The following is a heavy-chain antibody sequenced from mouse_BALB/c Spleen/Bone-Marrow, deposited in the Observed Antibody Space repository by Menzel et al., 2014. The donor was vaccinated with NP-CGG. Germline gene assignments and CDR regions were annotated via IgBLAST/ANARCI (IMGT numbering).Heavy chain of an antibody. J-gene: IGHJ2*01. CDR2: IDTSDSYT. CDR3: AFYYGNYGDY. CDR1: GYTFTDYW. Sequence: VQLQQSGAELVMPGASVKMSCKASGYTFTDYWIHWVKQRPGQGLEWIGAIDTSDSYTSYNQKFKGKATLTVDESSSTTYMQLSSLTSEDSAVYYCAFYYGNYGDYWGQGTTLTVSS. V-gene: IGHV1-69*01. D-gene: IGHD2-1*01.